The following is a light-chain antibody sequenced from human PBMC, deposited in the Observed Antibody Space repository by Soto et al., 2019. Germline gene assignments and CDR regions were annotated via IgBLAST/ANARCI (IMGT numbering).Light chain of an antibody. CDR2: DNT. Sequence: QAVVTQPPSVSGAPGQRVTISCTGRRSNIGAGYAVHWYQQLPGTAPKLLIYDNTNRPSGVPDRFSASESGTSASLAITGLQSEDEADYYCQSYDTSLSASVFGGGTKLTVL. CDR1: RSNIGAGYA. CDR3: QSYDTSLSASV. J-gene: IGLJ2*01. V-gene: IGLV1-40*01.